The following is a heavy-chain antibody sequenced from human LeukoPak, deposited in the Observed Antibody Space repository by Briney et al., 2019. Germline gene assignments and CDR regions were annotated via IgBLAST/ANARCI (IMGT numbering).Heavy chain of an antibody. CDR1: GFTFSSYS. Sequence: PGGSLRLSCAASGFTFSSYSMNWVRQAPGKGLEWVSSISSSSSYIYYADSVKGRFTISRDNAKNSLYLQMNSLRAEDTAVYYCARGTVGIPGTDYWGQGTLVTVSS. CDR2: ISSSSSYI. D-gene: IGHD4-23*01. J-gene: IGHJ4*02. V-gene: IGHV3-21*01. CDR3: ARGTVGIPGTDY.